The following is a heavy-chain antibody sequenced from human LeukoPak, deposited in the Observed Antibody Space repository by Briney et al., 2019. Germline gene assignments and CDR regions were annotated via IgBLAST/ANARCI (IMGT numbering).Heavy chain of an antibody. D-gene: IGHD6-19*01. CDR3: ARQWLVLDY. Sequence: GGSLRLSCAASGFTFSSYGMSWVRQAPGKGLEWVSTINSVSYYADSVKGRFTISRDNSENTLYLQMNSLRAEDTAVYYCARQWLVLDYWGQGTLVTVSS. V-gene: IGHV3-23*01. CDR2: INSVS. CDR1: GFTFSSYG. J-gene: IGHJ4*02.